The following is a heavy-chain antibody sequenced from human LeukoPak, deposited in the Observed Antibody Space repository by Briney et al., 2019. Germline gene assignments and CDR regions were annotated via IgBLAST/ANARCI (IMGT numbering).Heavy chain of an antibody. Sequence: KASETLSLTCAVYGDSFSGYYWSWLRQPPGKGLEWIGEINHSGSTNYNPSLKSRVTISVDTSKNQFSLKLSSVTAADTAVYYCARAPDYYGSGSYLDYYFDYWGQGTLVTVSS. CDR1: GDSFSGYY. V-gene: IGHV4-34*01. CDR2: INHSGST. D-gene: IGHD3-10*01. J-gene: IGHJ4*02. CDR3: ARAPDYYGSGSYLDYYFDY.